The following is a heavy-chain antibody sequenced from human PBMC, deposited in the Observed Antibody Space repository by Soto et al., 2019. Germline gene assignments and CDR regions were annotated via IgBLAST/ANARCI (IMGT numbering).Heavy chain of an antibody. V-gene: IGHV2-5*02. Sequence: QITLKESGPTLVKPTQTLTLTCTFSGFSLSTSGVGVGWIRQPPGKALEWLALIYWDDDKRYSPSLKSPLTSTNDASKNQVVLTTTNMDPVDTAIYYCAHRVEMATIGLVACDICGQGTMVTVSS. CDR2: IYWDDDK. J-gene: IGHJ3*02. D-gene: IGHD5-12*01. CDR1: GFSLSTSGVG. CDR3: AHRVEMATIGLVACDI.